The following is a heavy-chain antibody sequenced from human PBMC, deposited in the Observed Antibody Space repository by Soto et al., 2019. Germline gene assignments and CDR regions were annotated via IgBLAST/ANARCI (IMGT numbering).Heavy chain of an antibody. CDR2: IWYDGSNK. CDR1: GFTFSSYG. Sequence: QVQLVESGGGVVQPGRSLRLSCAASGFTFSSYGMHWVRQAPGKGLEWVAVIWYDGSNKYYADSVKGRFTISRDNSKNTLYLQMNGLRAEDTAVYYCARGYCSGGSCYHSDYWGQGTLATVSS. D-gene: IGHD2-15*01. J-gene: IGHJ4*02. CDR3: ARGYCSGGSCYHSDY. V-gene: IGHV3-33*01.